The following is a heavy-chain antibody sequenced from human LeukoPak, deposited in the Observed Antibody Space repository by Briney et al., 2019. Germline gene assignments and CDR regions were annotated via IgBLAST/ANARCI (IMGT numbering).Heavy chain of an antibody. D-gene: IGHD5-24*01. CDR1: GFTFSSYA. Sequence: GGSLRLSCAASGFTFSSYAMSWVRQAPGKGLEWVSAISGSGGSTYYADSVKGRFTISRDNSKNTLYLHMNSLRAEDTAVYYCARDGATGGVRYYYGMDVWGQGTTVTVTS. CDR3: ARDGATGGVRYYYGMDV. V-gene: IGHV3-23*01. J-gene: IGHJ6*02. CDR2: ISGSGGST.